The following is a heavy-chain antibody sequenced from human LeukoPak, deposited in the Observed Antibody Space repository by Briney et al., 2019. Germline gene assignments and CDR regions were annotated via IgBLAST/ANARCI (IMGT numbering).Heavy chain of an antibody. CDR1: GGSISSGGYY. V-gene: IGHV4-31*03. D-gene: IGHD3-10*01. Sequence: SETLSLTCTVSGGSISSGGYYWSWIRQHPGKGLEWIGYIYYSGSTYYNPSLKSRVTISVDTSKNQFSLKLSSVTAADTAVYYCARKENVYYYFDYRGQGTLVTVSS. CDR2: IYYSGST. J-gene: IGHJ4*02. CDR3: ARKENVYYYFDY.